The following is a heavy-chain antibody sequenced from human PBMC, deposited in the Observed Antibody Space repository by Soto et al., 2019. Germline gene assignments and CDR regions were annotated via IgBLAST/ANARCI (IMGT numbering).Heavy chain of an antibody. D-gene: IGHD3-10*01. CDR1: GFTFSTHG. CDR2: LNTNGRIT. J-gene: IGHJ4*02. Sequence: GGSLRLSCEVSGFTFSTHGMHWVRQAPGQGLVWVSRLNTNGRITDYADSVQGRFTISRDNARNTLYLQINSLRVEDTAVYYCARDLGGLGSYWGQGTLVTVSS. V-gene: IGHV3-74*01. CDR3: ARDLGGLGSY.